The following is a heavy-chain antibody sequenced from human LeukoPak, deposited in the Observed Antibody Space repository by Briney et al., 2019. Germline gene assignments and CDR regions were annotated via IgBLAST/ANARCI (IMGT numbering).Heavy chain of an antibody. D-gene: IGHD1-1*01. V-gene: IGHV4-39*01. CDR1: GDSISISSYY. CDR3: ARHRERTSPYYYGMDV. CDR2: IYYSGST. J-gene: IGHJ6*02. Sequence: QPSETLSLTRTVSGDSISISSYYWGWIRQPPGKGLEWIGSIYYSGSTYYNPSLKSRVTISVDTSKNQFSLKLSSVTAADTAVYYCARHRERTSPYYYGMDVWGQGTTVTVSS.